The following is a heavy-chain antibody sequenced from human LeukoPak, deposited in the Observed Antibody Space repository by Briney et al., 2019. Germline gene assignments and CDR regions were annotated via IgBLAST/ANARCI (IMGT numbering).Heavy chain of an antibody. CDR1: EFTFSSHG. CDR2: ISYDGSNK. V-gene: IGHV3-30*03. CDR3: AGSAARRDAFDI. D-gene: IGHD6-6*01. J-gene: IGHJ3*02. Sequence: GGSLRLSCAASEFTFSSHGMHWVRQAPGKGLEWVAVISYDGSNKYYADSVKGRFTISRDNSKNTLYLQMNSLRAEDTAVYYCAGSAARRDAFDIWGQGTMVTVSS.